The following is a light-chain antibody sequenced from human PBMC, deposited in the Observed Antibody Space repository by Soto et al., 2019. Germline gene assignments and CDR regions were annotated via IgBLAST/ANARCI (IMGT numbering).Light chain of an antibody. Sequence: SYELTQPPSVSVSPGQTASITCSGDKLGDKYACWYQQKPGQSPVLDIYQDSKRPSGIPERFSGSNAGNTATLTISGTQAMDEADYYCQAWDSSTEVFGGGTQLTVL. CDR2: QDS. V-gene: IGLV3-1*01. CDR1: KLGDKY. J-gene: IGLJ2*01. CDR3: QAWDSSTEV.